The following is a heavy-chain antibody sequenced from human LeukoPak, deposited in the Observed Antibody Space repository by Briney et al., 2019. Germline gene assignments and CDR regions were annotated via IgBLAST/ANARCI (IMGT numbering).Heavy chain of an antibody. D-gene: IGHD7-27*01. Sequence: ASVKVSCKASGYTFTSHDINWERQATGQGLEWVGWMSPNSGDTGYAQKFQGRVTMTSDSSISTAYMELSSLRSEDTAIYYCVRTPPNWGFDYWGQGTLVTVSS. CDR2: MSPNSGDT. CDR1: GYTFTSHD. CDR3: VRTPPNWGFDY. V-gene: IGHV1-8*01. J-gene: IGHJ4*02.